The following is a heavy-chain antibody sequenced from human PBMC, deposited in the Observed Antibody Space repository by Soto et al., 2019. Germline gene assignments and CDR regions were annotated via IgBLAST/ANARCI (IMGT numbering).Heavy chain of an antibody. D-gene: IGHD4-17*01. J-gene: IGHJ6*02. CDR1: GFTFSTDI. CDR2: ISTSGATR. Sequence: SLRLSCVASGFTFSTDIMNWVRQAPGKGLEWVAHISTSGATRYYADSVKGRFTISRDNAKTSLYLQMDSLRAEDTAVYYCARETTLTMYGDYYYGMDVWGQGTTVTVSS. V-gene: IGHV3-48*01. CDR3: ARETTLTMYGDYYYGMDV.